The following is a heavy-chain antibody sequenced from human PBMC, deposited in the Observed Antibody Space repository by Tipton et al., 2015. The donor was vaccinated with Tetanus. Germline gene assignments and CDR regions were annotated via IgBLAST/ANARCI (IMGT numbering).Heavy chain of an antibody. J-gene: IGHJ4*02. Sequence: VQLVQSGGEVKKPGESLKISCKGSGYIFNNYWIVWVRQKPGKGLEWMGIIYPGDPDTRYSPSFQGQVTISVDKSINTAYLQWSSLKASDTSMFYCARAHCTDGVCNFDFWGQGALVTVAS. CDR2: IYPGDPDT. V-gene: IGHV5-51*01. D-gene: IGHD2-8*01. CDR1: GYIFNNYW. CDR3: ARAHCTDGVCNFDF.